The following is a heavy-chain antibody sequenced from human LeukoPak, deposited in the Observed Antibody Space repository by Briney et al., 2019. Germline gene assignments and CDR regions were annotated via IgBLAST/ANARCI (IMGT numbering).Heavy chain of an antibody. V-gene: IGHV1-2*02. CDR3: ARDLVDIVVVPAANGVNWFDP. CDR2: INPNSGGT. CDR1: GYTFTGYY. D-gene: IGHD2-2*03. Sequence: GASVKVSCKASGYTFTGYYMHWVRQAPGQGLGWMGWINPNSGGTNYAQKFQGRVTMTRDTSISTAYMELSRLRSDDTAVYYCARDLVDIVVVPAANGVNWFDPWGQGTLVTVSS. J-gene: IGHJ5*02.